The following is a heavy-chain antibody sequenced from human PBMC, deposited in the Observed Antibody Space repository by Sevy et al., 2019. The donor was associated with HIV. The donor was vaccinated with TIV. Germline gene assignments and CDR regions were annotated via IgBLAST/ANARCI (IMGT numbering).Heavy chain of an antibody. D-gene: IGHD3-10*01. CDR1: HGSISTGDYY. CDR3: ARDYFGSGTYYKHHYGMDV. CDR2: IYHSGST. V-gene: IGHV4-30-4*01. Sequence: SETLSLTCTDSHGSISTGDYYWSWIRQSPGKGLEWIGYIYHSGSTYYNPSLKSRVTISLDTSKNQFSLKLTSVTAADTAVYYCARDYFGSGTYYKHHYGMDVWGRRTTVTVSS. J-gene: IGHJ6*02.